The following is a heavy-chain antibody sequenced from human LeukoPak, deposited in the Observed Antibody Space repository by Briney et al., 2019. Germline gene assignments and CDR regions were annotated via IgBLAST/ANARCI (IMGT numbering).Heavy chain of an antibody. D-gene: IGHD2-2*02. Sequence: PGGSLRLSCATSGFTFSNYAMSWVRQAPGKGLEWVSGISVSAGSTYYADSVKGRFTISRDNSKNTLYLQMNSLRVEDTAVYYCSRGRYCSSTTCYIDYWGQGSLVTVAS. CDR1: GFTFSNYA. CDR3: SRGRYCSSTTCYIDY. V-gene: IGHV3-23*01. J-gene: IGHJ4*02. CDR2: ISVSAGST.